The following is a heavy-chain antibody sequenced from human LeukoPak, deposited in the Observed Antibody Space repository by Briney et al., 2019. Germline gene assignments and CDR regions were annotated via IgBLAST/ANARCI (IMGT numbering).Heavy chain of an antibody. J-gene: IGHJ4*02. CDR2: IIPIFGTA. Sequence: SVKVSCKASGGTFSSYAISWVRQAPGQGLEWMGGIIPIFGTANYAQKFQGRVTITADESTSTAYMELSSLRFEDTAVYYCARGVLGYCSSTSCVAIDYWGQGTLVTVSS. CDR1: GGTFSSYA. D-gene: IGHD2-2*01. V-gene: IGHV1-69*01. CDR3: ARGVLGYCSSTSCVAIDY.